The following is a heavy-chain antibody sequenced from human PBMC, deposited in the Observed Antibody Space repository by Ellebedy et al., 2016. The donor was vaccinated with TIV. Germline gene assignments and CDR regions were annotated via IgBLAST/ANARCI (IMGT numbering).Heavy chain of an antibody. D-gene: IGHD1-1*01. Sequence: AASVKVSCKASVYTFTTFPIHWVRQAPGQRLEWMGWINAANGNTKYSQIFQGRVSITRDTSASTVYMELSSLRSEDTAVYYCARGVIPTTGIQPNFDYWGQGTLVTVSS. J-gene: IGHJ4*02. V-gene: IGHV1-3*01. CDR3: ARGVIPTTGIQPNFDY. CDR1: VYTFTTFP. CDR2: INAANGNT.